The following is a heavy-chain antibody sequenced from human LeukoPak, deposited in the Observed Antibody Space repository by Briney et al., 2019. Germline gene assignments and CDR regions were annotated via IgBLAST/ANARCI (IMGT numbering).Heavy chain of an antibody. Sequence: GGSLRLSCAAPGFTFSRDWMHWVRQAPGKGLVWVSRISDDGSITTYADSVKGRFTISRDNAKSTVFLQMNSLRAEDTAVYFCVKYNVYDRHFDYWGQGILVTVSS. D-gene: IGHD5/OR15-5a*01. CDR2: ISDDGSIT. V-gene: IGHV3-74*03. CDR1: GFTFSRDW. J-gene: IGHJ4*02. CDR3: VKYNVYDRHFDY.